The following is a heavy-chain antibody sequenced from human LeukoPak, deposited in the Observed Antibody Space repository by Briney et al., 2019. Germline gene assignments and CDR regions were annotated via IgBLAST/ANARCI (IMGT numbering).Heavy chain of an antibody. J-gene: IGHJ4*02. CDR2: IYTSGTT. V-gene: IGHV4-4*07. CDR1: GGSISSYY. Sequence: KPSETLSLTCTVSGGSISSYYWSWIRQPAGKGLEWIGRIYTSGTTNYNPSLKSRVTMSVDTSKNHFSLQLRSVTAADTAVYYCASTTYDYDTSGHYFLDYWGQGSLVTVSS. D-gene: IGHD3-22*01. CDR3: ASTTYDYDTSGHYFLDY.